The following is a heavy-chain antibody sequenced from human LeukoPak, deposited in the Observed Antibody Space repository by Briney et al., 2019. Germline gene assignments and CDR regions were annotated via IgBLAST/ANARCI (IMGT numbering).Heavy chain of an antibody. D-gene: IGHD4-11*01. Sequence: PSETLSLTCAVYGGSFSGYYWSWIRQPPGKGLEWIGEINHSGSTNYNPSLKSRVTISVDTSKNQFSQKLSSVTAADTAVYYCARVLVYSNYVRVSGWFAPWGQGTLVTVSS. J-gene: IGHJ5*02. CDR1: GGSFSGYY. CDR3: ARVLVYSNYVRVSGWFAP. CDR2: INHSGST. V-gene: IGHV4-34*01.